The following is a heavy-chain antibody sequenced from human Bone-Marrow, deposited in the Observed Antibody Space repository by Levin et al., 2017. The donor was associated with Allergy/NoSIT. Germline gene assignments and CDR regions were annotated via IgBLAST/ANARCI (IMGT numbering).Heavy chain of an antibody. J-gene: IGHJ2*01. Sequence: SQTLSLTCTVSGGSISSGSYYWGWIRQPPGKGLEWIGNIYYTGSTYYNPSLKSRVTMSVDTSKNQFSLNLNSVTAADTAVYYCARLEHYGSGAFRYFDLWGRGTLVPVSS. D-gene: IGHD3-10*01. CDR1: GGSISSGSYY. CDR2: IYYTGST. V-gene: IGHV4-39*01. CDR3: ARLEHYGSGAFRYFDL.